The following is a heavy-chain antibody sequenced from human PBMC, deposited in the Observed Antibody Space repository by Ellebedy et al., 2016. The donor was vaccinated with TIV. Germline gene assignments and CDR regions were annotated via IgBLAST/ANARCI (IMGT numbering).Heavy chain of an antibody. J-gene: IGHJ3*02. Sequence: SETLSLXXSVSGGSVIRSGYYCTWIRQPPGKGLEWIGSLYYSGNTWYNPSLKSRVTISVDTSKNQFSLRLRSVTAADTAVYYCATSAAIDAFDIWGQGTMVTVSS. CDR3: ATSAAIDAFDI. CDR2: LYYSGNT. V-gene: IGHV4-39*01. D-gene: IGHD6-25*01. CDR1: GGSVIRSGYY.